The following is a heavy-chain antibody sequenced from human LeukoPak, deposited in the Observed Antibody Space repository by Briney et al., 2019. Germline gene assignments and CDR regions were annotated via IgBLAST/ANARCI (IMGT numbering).Heavy chain of an antibody. CDR3: ARDASGYVYYMDV. Sequence: GASVKVSCKASGYTFTGYYMHWVRQAPGQGLEWMGWINPNSGGTNYAQKFQGRVTMTRDTSISTAYMELSRLRSDDTAVYYCARDASGYVYYMDVWGKGTTVTVSS. V-gene: IGHV1-2*02. J-gene: IGHJ6*03. CDR2: INPNSGGT. D-gene: IGHD5-12*01. CDR1: GYTFTGYY.